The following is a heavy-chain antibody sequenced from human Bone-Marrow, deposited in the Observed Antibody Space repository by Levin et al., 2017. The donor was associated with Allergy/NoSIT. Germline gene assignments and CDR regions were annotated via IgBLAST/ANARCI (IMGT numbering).Heavy chain of an antibody. Sequence: PSETLSLTCTVSGGSISSGNYAWSWIRQPQGPGLEWIGYIYRSGSTYYNPSLRSRVTISLDRSKNQFSLNLTSVTAADTAVYYCANSGGSDSFDIWGQGTMVTVSS. CDR1: GGSISSGNYA. J-gene: IGHJ3*02. V-gene: IGHV4-30-2*01. CDR2: IYRSGST. D-gene: IGHD5-12*01. CDR3: ANSGGSDSFDI.